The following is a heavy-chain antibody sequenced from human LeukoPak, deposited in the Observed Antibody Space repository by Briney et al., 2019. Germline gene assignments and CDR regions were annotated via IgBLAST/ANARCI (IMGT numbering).Heavy chain of an antibody. J-gene: IGHJ5*02. D-gene: IGHD2-2*01. V-gene: IGHV1-2*02. CDR2: INPNSSGT. Sequence: ASVKVSCKASGYTFTGYYMHWVRQAPGQGLEWMGWINPNSSGTNYAQKFQGRVTMTRDTSISTAYMELSRLRSDDTAVYYCARGKIVAVPAGRGKNWFDPWGQGTLVTVSS. CDR1: GYTFTGYY. CDR3: ARGKIVAVPAGRGKNWFDP.